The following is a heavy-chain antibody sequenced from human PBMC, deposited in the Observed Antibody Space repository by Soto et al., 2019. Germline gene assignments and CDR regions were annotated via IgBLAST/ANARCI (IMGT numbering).Heavy chain of an antibody. CDR1: GCTFSGYA. Sequence: GGSLRLWCVASGCTFSGYAMSWVRQAPGKGLEWVSVFSVSGGSTYYADSVKGRFTISRDNSKNTLYLQMNSLRAEDTAVYYCARGDYYDTSGPLSDAFDIWGRGTMVTVSS. CDR3: ARGDYYDTSGPLSDAFDI. CDR2: FSVSGGST. J-gene: IGHJ3*02. V-gene: IGHV3-23*01. D-gene: IGHD3-22*01.